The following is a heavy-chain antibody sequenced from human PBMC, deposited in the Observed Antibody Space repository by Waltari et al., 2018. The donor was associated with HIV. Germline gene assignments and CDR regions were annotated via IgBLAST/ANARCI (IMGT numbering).Heavy chain of an antibody. D-gene: IGHD2-15*01. J-gene: IGHJ1*01. Sequence: QLIQSTSALKRPGASVTISCQVSGYPLRDLSMQRVRQGRGQRLEWMGGFDPKNGKPVYSQRFWGRVSLAEDTSEDTAFLELNRLTSDDTAVYYCVTLYNESPLYSNFWGQGTLVTV. CDR2: FDPKNGKP. CDR3: VTLYNESPLYSNF. CDR1: GYPLRDLS. V-gene: IGHV1-24*01.